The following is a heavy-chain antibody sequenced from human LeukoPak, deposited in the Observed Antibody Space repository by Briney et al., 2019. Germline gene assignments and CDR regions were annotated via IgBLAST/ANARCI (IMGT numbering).Heavy chain of an antibody. Sequence: GGSLRLSCAASGFTFSSYWMNWASQDPGKGLEWVASINHNGNVNYYVDSVKGRFTISRDNAKNSLYLQMSNLRAEDTAVYFCARGGGLDVWGQGATVTVSS. J-gene: IGHJ6*02. D-gene: IGHD3-16*01. V-gene: IGHV3-7*03. CDR2: INHNGNVN. CDR1: GFTFSSYW. CDR3: ARGGGLDV.